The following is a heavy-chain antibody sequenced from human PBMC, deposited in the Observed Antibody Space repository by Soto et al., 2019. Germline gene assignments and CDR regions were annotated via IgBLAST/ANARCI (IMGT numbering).Heavy chain of an antibody. J-gene: IGHJ4*02. CDR3: AREWQQLTY. CDR1: GFTFGTYA. V-gene: IGHV3-23*01. CDR2: ISASGGRT. Sequence: GGSLRLSCAASGFTFGTYAMTWVRQVPGKGLEWVSSISASGGRTYYADSVKGRFTISRDNSKNTLYLQMSSLRAEDTAKYYCAREWQQLTYRGQGALVTVSS. D-gene: IGHD6-13*01.